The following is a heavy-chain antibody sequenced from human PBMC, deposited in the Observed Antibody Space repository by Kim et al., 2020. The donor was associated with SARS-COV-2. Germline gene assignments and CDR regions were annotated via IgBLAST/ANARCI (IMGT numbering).Heavy chain of an antibody. CDR3: ARHVDPDYGGDY. V-gene: IGHV4-39*01. D-gene: IGHD4-17*01. Sequence: SETLSLTCTVSGGSISSSSYYWGWIRQPPGKGLEWIGSIYYSGSTYYNPSLKSRVTISVDTSKNQFSLKLSSVTAADTAVYYCARHVDPDYGGDYWGQGTLVTVSS. CDR1: GGSISSSSYY. CDR2: IYYSGST. J-gene: IGHJ4*02.